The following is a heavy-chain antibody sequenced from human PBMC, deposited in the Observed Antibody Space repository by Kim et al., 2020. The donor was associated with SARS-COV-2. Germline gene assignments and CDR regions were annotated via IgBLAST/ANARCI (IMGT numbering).Heavy chain of an antibody. CDR2: ISWNSGSI. Sequence: GGSLRLSCAASGFTFDDYAMHWVRQAPGKGLEWVSGISWNSGSIGYADSVKGRFTISRDNAKNSLYLQMNSLRAEDTALYYCAKDKAVGSYSSSWYWWAFDIWGQGTMVTVSS. D-gene: IGHD6-13*01. CDR1: GFTFDDYA. J-gene: IGHJ3*02. V-gene: IGHV3-9*01. CDR3: AKDKAVGSYSSSWYWWAFDI.